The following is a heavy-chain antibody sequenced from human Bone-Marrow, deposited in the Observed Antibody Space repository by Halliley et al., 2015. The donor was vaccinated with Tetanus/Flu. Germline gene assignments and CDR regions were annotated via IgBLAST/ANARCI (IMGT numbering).Heavy chain of an antibody. V-gene: IGHV3-23*01. CDR2: ITGGGGYT. J-gene: IGHJ4*02. CDR1: GFTFSSYA. Sequence: SLRLSCAASGFTFSSYAMAWVRQAPGKGLEWLSSITGGGGYTYYSDSVKGRFTISRDNFNNIVHLQMNSLRAEDTAVYYCAKDWGVAATESRFESWGQGTLVTVAS. D-gene: IGHD3-16*01. CDR3: AKDWGVAATESRFES.